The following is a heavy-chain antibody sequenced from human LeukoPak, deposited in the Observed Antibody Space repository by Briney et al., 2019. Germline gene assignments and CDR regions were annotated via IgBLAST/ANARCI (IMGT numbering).Heavy chain of an antibody. J-gene: IGHJ5*02. CDR1: GFTFSTYE. D-gene: IGHD2-2*01. V-gene: IGHV3-23*01. CDR3: ARDQIGYCSSTSCFQGFDP. CDR2: ISGSGGNT. Sequence: GGSLRLSCAASGFTFSTYEMSWVRQAPGKGLEWVSAISGSGGNTYYADSVKGRFTISRAHSKNTLNLQMNSLRAEDTAVYYCARDQIGYCSSTSCFQGFDPWGQGTLVTVSS.